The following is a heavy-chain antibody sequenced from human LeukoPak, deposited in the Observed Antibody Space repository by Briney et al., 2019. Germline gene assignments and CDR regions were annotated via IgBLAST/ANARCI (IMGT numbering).Heavy chain of an antibody. J-gene: IGHJ6*02. Sequence: TSETLSLTCTVSGGSISSNYWSWIRQSPGKGLEWIGYIYYRGRTDYNPSLKSRVTISVDTSKNQFSLKLSSVTAADTAVYYCARQNYDEVNYYYSGLDVWGQGTTVTVSS. CDR1: GGSISSNY. D-gene: IGHD3-3*01. CDR3: ARQNYDEVNYYYSGLDV. V-gene: IGHV4-59*08. CDR2: IYYRGRT.